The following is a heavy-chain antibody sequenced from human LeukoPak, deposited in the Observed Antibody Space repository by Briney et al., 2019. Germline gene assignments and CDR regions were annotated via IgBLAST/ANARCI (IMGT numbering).Heavy chain of an antibody. CDR1: GGTFSSYA. CDR2: IIPILGIA. V-gene: IGHV1-69*04. CDR3: ARGPPVWEDCSGGSCYLFDY. Sequence: APVMVSCTASGGTFSSYAISWVRQAPGQGLEWMGRIIPILGIANYAQKFQGRVTITADKSTSTAYMELSSLRSEDTAVYYCARGPPVWEDCSGGSCYLFDYWGQGTLVTVSS. J-gene: IGHJ4*02. D-gene: IGHD2-15*01.